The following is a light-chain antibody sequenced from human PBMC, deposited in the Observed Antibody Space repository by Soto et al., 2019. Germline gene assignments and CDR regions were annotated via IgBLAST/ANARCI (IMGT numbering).Light chain of an antibody. CDR3: ASYTTSSTYV. J-gene: IGLJ1*01. CDR1: SSDVGAFNY. V-gene: IGLV2-14*03. CDR2: DVS. Sequence: QSVLTQPASVSGSPGQSSAISCTGTSSDVGAFNYVSWYQQHPGKAPKFMIFDVSSRPSGVSDRFSGSKSGNTASLTISGLQTEDEADYYCASYTTSSTYVFGTGTTVTVL.